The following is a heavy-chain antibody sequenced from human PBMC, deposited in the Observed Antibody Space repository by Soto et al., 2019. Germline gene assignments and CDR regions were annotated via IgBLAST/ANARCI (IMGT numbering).Heavy chain of an antibody. J-gene: IGHJ4*02. CDR1: GFTFNSYY. Sequence: EVQLVESGGGLVQPGGSLRLSCAASGFTFNSYYMSWVRQAPGEGLEWVANIKPDGSEKYYVDSGEGRFTISRDNARNSLYLQMNSLRAEDTAVYYCVRDWRDGYDHSFNHWGQGTPVTVSS. V-gene: IGHV3-7*03. CDR2: IKPDGSEK. D-gene: IGHD5-12*01. CDR3: VRDWRDGYDHSFNH.